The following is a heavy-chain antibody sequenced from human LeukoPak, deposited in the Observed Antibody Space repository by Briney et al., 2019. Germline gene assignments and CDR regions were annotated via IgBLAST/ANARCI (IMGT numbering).Heavy chain of an antibody. CDR3: ARLSYGYDPYYFDC. Sequence: SETLSLTRTVSHYSISRGFYWGWIRQSPGRGLERIWAIDHTGTTYYNPSLKSRAPITVETSKNQFYLKVNSLTAAESAIYCSARLSYGYDPYYFDCWGQGTLVTVAS. CDR1: HYSISRGFY. J-gene: IGHJ4*02. CDR2: IDHTGTT. V-gene: IGHV4-38-2*02. D-gene: IGHD5-12*01.